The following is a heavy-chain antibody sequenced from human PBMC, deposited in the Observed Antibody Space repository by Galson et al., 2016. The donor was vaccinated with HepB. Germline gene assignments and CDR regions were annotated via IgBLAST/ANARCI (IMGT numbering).Heavy chain of an antibody. CDR1: GFTFVDYD. D-gene: IGHD3/OR15-3a*01. V-gene: IGHV3-49*03. CDR2: IRSKAYGGTT. J-gene: IGHJ5*02. Sequence: SLRLSCATSGFTFVDYDMSWFRQAPGKGLEWVGFIRSKAYGGTTEYAASVKGRFTISRDDSRSIAYLQMISLRAEDTAVYYCAKWRGGLWTNYYIDHWGRGTLVTVSS. CDR3: AKWRGGLWTNYYIDH.